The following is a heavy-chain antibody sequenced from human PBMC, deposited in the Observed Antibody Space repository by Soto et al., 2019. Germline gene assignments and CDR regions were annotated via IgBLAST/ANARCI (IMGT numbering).Heavy chain of an antibody. J-gene: IGHJ4*02. CDR3: ARDRSHSSDS. V-gene: IGHV3-7*05. CDR1: GFTFSDFW. Sequence: EVQLVESGGNLVQPGGSLRLSCAASGFTFSDFWMSWVRRAPGRGLEWVANIKEDGSETYYVDSVEGRFTISRDNAKKSLYLQMNSLRAEDTALYYCARDRSHSSDSWGQGALVTVSS. CDR2: IKEDGSET. D-gene: IGHD1-26*01.